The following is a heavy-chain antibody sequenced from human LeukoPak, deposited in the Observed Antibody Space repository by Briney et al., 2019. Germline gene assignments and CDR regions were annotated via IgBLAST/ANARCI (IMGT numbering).Heavy chain of an antibody. D-gene: IGHD3-3*01. J-gene: IGHJ4*02. CDR2: INWNGGST. CDR3: ARGVGIDFWSGDFNY. CDR1: GFTFDDYG. V-gene: IGHV3-20*04. Sequence: PGGSLRLSCAASGFTFDDYGMSWVRQAPGKGLEWVSGINWNGGSTGYADSVKGRFTISRDNAKNSLYLQMNSLRAEDTALYYCARGVGIDFWSGDFNYWGQGTLVTVSS.